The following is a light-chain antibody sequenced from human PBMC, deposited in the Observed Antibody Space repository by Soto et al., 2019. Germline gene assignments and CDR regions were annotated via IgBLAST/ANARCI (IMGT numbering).Light chain of an antibody. CDR1: QALSNY. CDR3: LQHNTYPWT. J-gene: IGKJ1*01. V-gene: IGKV1-9*01. CDR2: SAS. Sequence: DIQLTQSPSVLSASVGDTVTITCRASQALSNYLAWYQQKPGKAPDLLIYSASTLQSGVPSRFSGSGSETEFSLTIRALQPEDFATYYCLQHNTYPWTFGQGTKVDIK.